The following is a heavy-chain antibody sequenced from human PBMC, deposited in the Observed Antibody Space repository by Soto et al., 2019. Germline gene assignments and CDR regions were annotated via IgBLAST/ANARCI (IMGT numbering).Heavy chain of an antibody. CDR3: ARVERGTATTVVDAFDI. J-gene: IGHJ3*02. Sequence: QEQLQQWGAGLLKPSETLSLTCAVYGGCVSSGNYYWSWIRQPPGKGLEWIGEMSHSGGTHFNPSLKSRVTISVDTSKNQFSLKMSSVTAADTALYYCARVERGTATTVVDAFDIWGPGTMVTVSS. V-gene: IGHV4-34*01. CDR1: GGCVSSGNYY. CDR2: MSHSGGT. D-gene: IGHD1-1*01.